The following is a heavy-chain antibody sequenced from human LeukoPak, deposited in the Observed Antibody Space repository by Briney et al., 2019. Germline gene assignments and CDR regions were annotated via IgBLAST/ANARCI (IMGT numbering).Heavy chain of an antibody. V-gene: IGHV1-46*01. D-gene: IGHD6-13*01. Sequence: ASVTVSCKASGYTFTSYYMHWVRQPPGQGREGMGIINPSGGSTSYAQKFQGRVTMTRDTSTSTVYMELSSLRSEDTAVYYCARASSSWLPFDYWGQGTLVTVSS. CDR1: GYTFTSYY. CDR3: ARASSSWLPFDY. J-gene: IGHJ4*02. CDR2: INPSGGST.